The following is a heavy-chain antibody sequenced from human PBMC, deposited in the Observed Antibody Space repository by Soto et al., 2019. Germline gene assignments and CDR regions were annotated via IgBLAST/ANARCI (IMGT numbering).Heavy chain of an antibody. CDR1: GGSISSGGYY. D-gene: IGHD3-3*01. V-gene: IGHV4-31*03. J-gene: IGHJ5*02. CDR2: IYYSGST. CDR3: ARIPYTIFGPAPHNWFDP. Sequence: SETLSLTCTVSGGSISSGGYYWSWIRQHPGKGLEWIGYIYYSGSTYYNPSLKSRVTISVDTSKNQFSLKLSSETAADTAVYYCARIPYTIFGPAPHNWFDPWGQGTLVTVSS.